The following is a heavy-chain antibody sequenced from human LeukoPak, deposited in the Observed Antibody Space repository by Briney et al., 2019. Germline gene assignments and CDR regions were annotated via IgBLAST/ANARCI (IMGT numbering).Heavy chain of an antibody. CDR3: ARDLVGYNSDY. Sequence: GGSLRLSCAASGFTFSSYSMNWVRQAPGKGLEWVSSISSSSSYIYYADSVKGRFTISRDNAKNSLYLQMNSLRAEDTAVYYCARDLVGYNSDYWGRGTLVTVSS. D-gene: IGHD5-24*01. CDR2: ISSSSSYI. CDR1: GFTFSSYS. J-gene: IGHJ4*02. V-gene: IGHV3-21*01.